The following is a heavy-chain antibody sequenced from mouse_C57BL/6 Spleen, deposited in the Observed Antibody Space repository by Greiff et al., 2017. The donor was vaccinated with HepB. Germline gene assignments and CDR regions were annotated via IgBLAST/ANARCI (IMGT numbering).Heavy chain of an antibody. CDR2: IDPSDSYT. CDR1: GYTFTSYW. J-gene: IGHJ3*01. Sequence: QVQLKQPGAELVKPGASVKLSCKASGYTFTSYWMQWVKQRPGQGLEWIGEIDPSDSYTNYNQKFKGKATLTVDTSSSTAYMQLSSLTSEDSAVYYCARSELSSYWGQGTLVTVSA. D-gene: IGHD1-1*02. V-gene: IGHV1-50*01. CDR3: ARSELSSY.